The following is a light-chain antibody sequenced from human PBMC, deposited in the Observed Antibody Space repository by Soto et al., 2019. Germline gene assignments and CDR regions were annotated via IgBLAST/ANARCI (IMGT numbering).Light chain of an antibody. J-gene: IGLJ2*01. CDR3: SSYTSTSAYVV. CDR1: SSDVGVYRY. CDR2: DVS. V-gene: IGLV2-14*01. Sequence: QSALTQTASVSGSPGQSITISCTGTSSDVGVYRYVSWYQQHPGKVPKLIIYDVSNRPSGISDRFSGSKSANTASLTISGLQAEDEADYYCSSYTSTSAYVVFGGGTKLTVL.